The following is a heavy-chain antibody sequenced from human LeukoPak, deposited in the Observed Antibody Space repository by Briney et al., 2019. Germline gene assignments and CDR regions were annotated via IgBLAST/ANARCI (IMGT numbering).Heavy chain of an antibody. CDR1: GGSISSYY. CDR3: ARTRFLEWSTYYYGMDV. V-gene: IGHV4-34*01. D-gene: IGHD3-3*01. Sequence: PSETLSLTCTVSGGSISSYYWSWIRQPAGKGREWIGEINHSGSTNYNPSLKSRVTISVDTSKNQFSLKLSSVTAADTAVYYCARTRFLEWSTYYYGMDVWGQGTTVTVSS. J-gene: IGHJ6*02. CDR2: INHSGST.